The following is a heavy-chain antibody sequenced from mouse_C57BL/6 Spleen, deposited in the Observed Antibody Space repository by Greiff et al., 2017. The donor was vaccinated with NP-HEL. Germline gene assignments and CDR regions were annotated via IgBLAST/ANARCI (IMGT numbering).Heavy chain of an antibody. D-gene: IGHD2-2*01. V-gene: IGHV14-4*01. CDR3: TISTMVTSWFAY. Sequence: VQLQQSGAELVRPGASVKLSCTASGFNIKDDYMHWVKQRPEQGLEWIGWIDPENGDTEYASKFQGKATITADTSSNTAYLQLSSLTSEDTAVYYCTISTMVTSWFAYWGQGTLVTVSA. CDR1: GFNIKDDY. J-gene: IGHJ3*01. CDR2: IDPENGDT.